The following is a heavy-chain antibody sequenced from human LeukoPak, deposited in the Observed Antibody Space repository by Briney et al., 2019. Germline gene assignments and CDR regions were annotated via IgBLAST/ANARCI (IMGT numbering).Heavy chain of an antibody. Sequence: SETLSLTCTVSGASISSLYWSWIRQPPGKELEWIGYIYNSGSTNYNPSLKSRATISVDTSKNQFSLKLSSVTAADTAVYYCARENYDSTFFDHWGRGTLVTVSS. CDR1: GASISSLY. J-gene: IGHJ4*02. CDR2: IYNSGST. D-gene: IGHD3-22*01. V-gene: IGHV4-59*01. CDR3: ARENYDSTFFDH.